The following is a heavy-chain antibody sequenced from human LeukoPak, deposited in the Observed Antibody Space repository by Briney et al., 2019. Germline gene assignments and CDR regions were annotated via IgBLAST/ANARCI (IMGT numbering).Heavy chain of an antibody. CDR3: AKDTGYTSGWLDY. D-gene: IGHD6-19*01. V-gene: IGHV3-30*02. Sequence: GGSLRLSCAASEFTFSNFGMHWVRQAPGKGLEWVALIHYDGSKEYYADSVRGRFTISRDNSKNTLYLQMNSLTTEDTGVYYCAKDTGYTSGWLDYWGQGTLLSVSS. CDR1: EFTFSNFG. CDR2: IHYDGSKE. J-gene: IGHJ4*02.